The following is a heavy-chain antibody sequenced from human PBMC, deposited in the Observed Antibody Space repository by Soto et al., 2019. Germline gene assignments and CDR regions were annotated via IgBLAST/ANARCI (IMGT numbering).Heavy chain of an antibody. V-gene: IGHV3-30-3*01. CDR2: ISYDGSNK. CDR1: GFTFSSYA. CDR3: ARDAHIVVVVAATPLGYYFDY. J-gene: IGHJ4*02. Sequence: PGGSLRLSCAASGFTFSSYAMHWVRQAPGKGLEWVAVISYDGSNKYYADSVKGRFTISRGNSKNTLYLQMNSLRAEDTAVYYCARDAHIVVVVAATPLGYYFDYWGQGTLVAVSS. D-gene: IGHD2-15*01.